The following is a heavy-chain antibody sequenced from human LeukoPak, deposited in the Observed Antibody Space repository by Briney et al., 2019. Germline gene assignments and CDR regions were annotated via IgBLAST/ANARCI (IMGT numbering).Heavy chain of an antibody. Sequence: GGSLRLSCAASGFTFSSYSMNWVRQAPGKGLEWVSYISSSSSTIYYADSVKGRFTISRDNAKNSLYLQMNSLRAEDTAVYYCARDVSSSRGGSPFDYWGQGTLVTVSS. D-gene: IGHD6-13*01. V-gene: IGHV3-48*01. CDR3: ARDVSSSRGGSPFDY. CDR1: GFTFSSYS. CDR2: ISSSSSTI. J-gene: IGHJ4*02.